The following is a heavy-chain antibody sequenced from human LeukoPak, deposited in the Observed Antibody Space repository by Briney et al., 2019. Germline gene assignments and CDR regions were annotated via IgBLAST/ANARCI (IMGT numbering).Heavy chain of an antibody. J-gene: IGHJ4*02. CDR2: IWSDGSNS. CDR3: AKDRDTVPVYFDY. D-gene: IGHD4-17*01. Sequence: GGSLRLSCAASGFTFTSFTMHWVRQAPGKGLEWVALIWSDGSNSGYADSVKGRFTISRDNSKNTVSLQMNSLRAEDTAVYYCAKDRDTVPVYFDYWGQGTLVTVSS. V-gene: IGHV3-33*06. CDR1: GFTFTSFT.